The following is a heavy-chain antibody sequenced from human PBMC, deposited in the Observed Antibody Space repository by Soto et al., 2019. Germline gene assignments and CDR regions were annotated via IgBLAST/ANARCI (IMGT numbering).Heavy chain of an antibody. CDR1: GFTFSSYG. Sequence: GGSLRLSCAASGFTFSSYGMHWVRQAPGKGLEWVAVISYDGSNKYYADSVKGRFTISRDNSKNTLYLQMNSLRAEDTAVYYCAKVGGQWTTVTSIDYWGQGPLVTVSS. V-gene: IGHV3-30*18. CDR2: ISYDGSNK. J-gene: IGHJ4*02. D-gene: IGHD4-17*01. CDR3: AKVGGQWTTVTSIDY.